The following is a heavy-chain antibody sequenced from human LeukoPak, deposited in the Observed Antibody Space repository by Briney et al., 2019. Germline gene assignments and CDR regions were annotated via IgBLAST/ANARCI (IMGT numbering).Heavy chain of an antibody. Sequence: GGSLRLSCAASGFTFSSYSMNWVRQAPGKGLEWVSSISTTGSHIYYADSVKGRFTVSRDYAKNSLFLQMTSLRAEDTAVYYCARVAHGDYYLDYWGQGTLVTVSS. J-gene: IGHJ4*02. CDR1: GFTFSSYS. D-gene: IGHD4-17*01. V-gene: IGHV3-21*01. CDR3: ARVAHGDYYLDY. CDR2: ISTTGSHI.